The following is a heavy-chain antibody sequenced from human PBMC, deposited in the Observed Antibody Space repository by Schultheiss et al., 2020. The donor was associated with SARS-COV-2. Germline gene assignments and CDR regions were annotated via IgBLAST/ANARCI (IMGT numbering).Heavy chain of an antibody. D-gene: IGHD1-26*01. Sequence: ASVKVSCKASGYTFTSYGISWVRQAPGQGLEWMGWINPNSGGTNYAQKFQGRVTMTRDTSISTAYMELSRLRSDDTAVYYCARDMYGEWEQTYYFDYWGQGTLVTVSS. CDR3: ARDMYGEWEQTYYFDY. CDR2: INPNSGGT. V-gene: IGHV1-2*02. CDR1: GYTFTSYG. J-gene: IGHJ4*02.